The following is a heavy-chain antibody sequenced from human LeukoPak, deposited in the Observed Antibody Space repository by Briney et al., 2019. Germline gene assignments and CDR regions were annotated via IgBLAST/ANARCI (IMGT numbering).Heavy chain of an antibody. CDR1: GYTFTSYG. CDR2: IIPIFGTA. Sequence: SVKVSCKASGYTFTSYGISWVRQAPGQGLEWMGGIIPIFGTANYAQKFQGRVTITADESTSTAYVELSSLRSEDTAVYYCARRLERPYNWFDPWGQGTLVTVSS. CDR3: ARRLERPYNWFDP. V-gene: IGHV1-69*13. J-gene: IGHJ5*02. D-gene: IGHD1-1*01.